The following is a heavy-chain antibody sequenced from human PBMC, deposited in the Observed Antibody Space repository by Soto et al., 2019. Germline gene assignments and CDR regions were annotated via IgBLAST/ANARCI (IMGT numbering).Heavy chain of an antibody. CDR3: AREDGIVGSTSAFDH. D-gene: IGHD1-26*01. CDR1: GFTFSTYV. Sequence: EVQLVESGGGLVKPGGSLRLSCAASGFTFSTYVMNWVRQTPGKGLEWVSSINGRSNYIYYADSVKGRFTISRDNAKNSLYLQMNSLRGEDTAVYYCAREDGIVGSTSAFDHWGQGTLVTVSS. J-gene: IGHJ4*02. CDR2: INGRSNYI. V-gene: IGHV3-21*02.